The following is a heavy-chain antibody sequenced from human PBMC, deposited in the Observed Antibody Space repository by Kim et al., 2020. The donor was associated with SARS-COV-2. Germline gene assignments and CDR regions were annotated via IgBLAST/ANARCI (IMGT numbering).Heavy chain of an antibody. CDR3: AKGEAFDI. Sequence: GGSTSYAQKFQGRVTMTRDTSTSTVYMELSSLRSEDTAVYYCAKGEAFDIWGQGTMVTVSS. J-gene: IGHJ3*02. CDR2: GGST. V-gene: IGHV1-46*01.